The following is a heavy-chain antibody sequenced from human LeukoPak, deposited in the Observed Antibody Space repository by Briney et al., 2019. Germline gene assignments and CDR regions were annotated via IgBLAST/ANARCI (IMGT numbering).Heavy chain of an antibody. CDR2: IYYSGST. D-gene: IGHD3-22*01. Sequence: SETLSLTCTVSGGSISSYYWSWIRQPPGKGLEWIGYIYYSGSTNYNPSLKSRVTISVGTSKNQFSLKLSSVTAADTAVYYCARVQSDYYDSSGYYYFDYWGQGTLVTVSS. CDR3: ARVQSDYYDSSGYYYFDY. V-gene: IGHV4-59*01. J-gene: IGHJ4*02. CDR1: GGSISSYY.